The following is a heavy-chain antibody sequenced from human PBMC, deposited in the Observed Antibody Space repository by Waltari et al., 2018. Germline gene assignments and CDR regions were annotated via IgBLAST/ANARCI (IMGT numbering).Heavy chain of an antibody. CDR2: IYYSGST. V-gene: IGHV4-30-4*08. D-gene: IGHD3-3*01. CDR3: ARGRGNFWSGYPYFDY. CDR1: GCSISSGDYS. Sequence: QVQLQESGPGLVKPSQTLSLTCTVSGCSISSGDYSWSWIRPPPGKGLEGIGYIYYSGSTYYNPSLKSRVTISVDTSKNQFSLKLSSVTAADTAVYYCARGRGNFWSGYPYFDYWGQGTLVTVSS. J-gene: IGHJ4*02.